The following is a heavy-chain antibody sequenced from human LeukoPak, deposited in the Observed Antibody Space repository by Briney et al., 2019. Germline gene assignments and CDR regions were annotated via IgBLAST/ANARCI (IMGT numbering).Heavy chain of an antibody. Sequence: SETLSLTCTVSGGSISSYYWSWIRQPPGKGLEWIGYIYYSGSTNYNPSLKSRVTISVDTSKNQFSLKLSSVTAADTAVYYCARDYYDSSGSHYFDYWGQGTLVTVSS. D-gene: IGHD3-22*01. J-gene: IGHJ4*02. V-gene: IGHV4-59*12. CDR1: GGSISSYY. CDR3: ARDYYDSSGSHYFDY. CDR2: IYYSGST.